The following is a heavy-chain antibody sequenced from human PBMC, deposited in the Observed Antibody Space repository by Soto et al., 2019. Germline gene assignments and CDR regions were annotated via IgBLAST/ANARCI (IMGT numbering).Heavy chain of an antibody. J-gene: IGHJ6*03. CDR1: GYTFSTYE. Sequence: QVQLVQSGAEVKKPGASVKVSCEASGYTFSTYEMHWVRQAPGQRPEWMGWINGGNGKSKYSGTLQGRVTFTRDTSASTAYMELTSLRSEDTAVYYCARGGGATFTHYYYYMDVWGTGTTVTVSS. V-gene: IGHV1-3*01. CDR3: ARGGGATFTHYYYYMDV. D-gene: IGHD1-26*01. CDR2: INGGNGKS.